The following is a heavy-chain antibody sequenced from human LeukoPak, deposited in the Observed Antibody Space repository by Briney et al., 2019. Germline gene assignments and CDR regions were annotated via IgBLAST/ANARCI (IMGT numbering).Heavy chain of an antibody. CDR2: LYYSGTI. V-gene: IGHV4-39*01. D-gene: IGHD6-6*01. CDR1: GGSITSSGYY. J-gene: IGHJ3*02. Sequence: PSETLSLTCTVSGGSITSSGYYWGWIRQSPGKGLEWIGSLYYSGTIYYNPSLKSRVTISVDTSKNQFSLKLSSVTAADTAVFYCASRPVALHAFDIWGQGTMVTVSS. CDR3: ASRPVALHAFDI.